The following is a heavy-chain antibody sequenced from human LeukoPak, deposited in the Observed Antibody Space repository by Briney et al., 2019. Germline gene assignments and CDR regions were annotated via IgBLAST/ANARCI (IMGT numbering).Heavy chain of an antibody. CDR2: IIAYNGNT. J-gene: IGHJ4*02. CDR3: ARDLKMGYSSGRYSWGTGSSNDY. Sequence: ASVTASCTASGYTFTSYGISWLRQPPGQGLEWMGWIIAYNGNTNYAQKLQGRVTMTTDTSTSTAYMELRSLRSDDTAVYYCARDLKMGYSSGRYSWGTGSSNDYWGQGTLVTVSS. CDR1: GYTFTSYG. D-gene: IGHD6-19*01. V-gene: IGHV1-18*01.